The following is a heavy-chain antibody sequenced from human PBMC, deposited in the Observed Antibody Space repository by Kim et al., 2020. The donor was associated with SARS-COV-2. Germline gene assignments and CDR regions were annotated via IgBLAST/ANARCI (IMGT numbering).Heavy chain of an antibody. CDR1: GFTFSSYG. D-gene: IGHD2-2*01. Sequence: GGSLRLSCAASGFTFSSYGMHWVRQAPGKGLEWVAVIWYDGSNKYYADSVKGRFTISRDNSKNTLYLQMNSLRAEDTAVYYCARGYCSSTSCYAPHDYWGQGSLVTVSS. CDR3: ARGYCSSTSCYAPHDY. V-gene: IGHV3-33*01. J-gene: IGHJ4*02. CDR2: IWYDGSNK.